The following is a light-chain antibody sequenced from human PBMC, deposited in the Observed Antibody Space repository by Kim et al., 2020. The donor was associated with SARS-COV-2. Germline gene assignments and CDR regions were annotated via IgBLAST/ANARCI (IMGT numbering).Light chain of an antibody. CDR1: QSVSSN. J-gene: IGKJ4*01. CDR2: GAS. V-gene: IGKV3-15*01. Sequence: EIVMTQSPATLSVSPGERATLSCRASQSVSSNLAWYQQKPGQAPRLLIYGASTRATGIPARFSGSGSGTEFTLTISSLQSEDFAVYYCQQYNNWPHTFGGGTKVDIK. CDR3: QQYNNWPHT.